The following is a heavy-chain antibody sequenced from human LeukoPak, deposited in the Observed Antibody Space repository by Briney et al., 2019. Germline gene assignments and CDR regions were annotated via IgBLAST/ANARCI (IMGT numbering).Heavy chain of an antibody. CDR2: ISGSGGST. J-gene: IGHJ3*02. D-gene: IGHD3-9*01. V-gene: IGHV3-23*01. CDR1: GFTFSSYA. CDR3: AIIARDILTAPSPGVDAFDI. Sequence: GGSLRLSCAASGFTFSSYAMSWVRQAPGKGLEWVSAISGSGGSTYYADSVKGRFTISRDNSKNTLYLQMNSLRAEDTAVYYCAIIARDILTAPSPGVDAFDIWGQGTMVTVSS.